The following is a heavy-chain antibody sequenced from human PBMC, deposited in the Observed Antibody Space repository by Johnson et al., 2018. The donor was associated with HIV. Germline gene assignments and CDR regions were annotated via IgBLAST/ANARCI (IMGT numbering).Heavy chain of an antibody. CDR3: AKDEIEVAAPWLAFDI. D-gene: IGHD2-15*01. V-gene: IGHV3-23*04. Sequence: VQLVESGGGLVQPGGSLRLSCAASGFTFSSYAMSWVRQAPGKGLEWVSGISGTGDSTYYADSVKGRFTISRDNSKNTLYLQMNSLRAEDTALYYCAKDEIEVAAPWLAFDIWGQGTMVTVSS. J-gene: IGHJ3*02. CDR2: ISGTGDST. CDR1: GFTFSSYA.